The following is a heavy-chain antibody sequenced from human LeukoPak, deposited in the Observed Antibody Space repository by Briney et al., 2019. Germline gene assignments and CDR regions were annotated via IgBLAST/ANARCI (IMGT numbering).Heavy chain of an antibody. V-gene: IGHV4-61*02. J-gene: IGHJ4*02. CDR3: ARGVAVAVPYYFEY. Sequence: PSETLSLTCTGSGGSISSGSYYRSWIRQPAGKGLEWIGRIYTTGSTNYNPPLKSRVTISIDTSKNQFSLKLSSVTAADTAVYYCARGVAVAVPYYFEYWGQGTLVTVSS. CDR2: IYTTGST. D-gene: IGHD6-19*01. CDR1: GGSISSGSYY.